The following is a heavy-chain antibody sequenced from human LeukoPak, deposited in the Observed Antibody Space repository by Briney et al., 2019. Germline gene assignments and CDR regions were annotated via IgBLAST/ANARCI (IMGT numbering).Heavy chain of an antibody. CDR3: ARANFLYCSSSTCLFDY. CDR1: GYTFTHYY. V-gene: IGHV1-2*06. Sequence: PSVKVSCKASGYTFTHYYMHWVRQAPGQGFDWISRINPNAGDTNYAQKFQGRVTMTRDTSISTAPMEVSRLRSDDTAVYYCARANFLYCSSSTCLFDYWGQGTLVTVSS. J-gene: IGHJ4*02. D-gene: IGHD2-2*01. CDR2: INPNAGDT.